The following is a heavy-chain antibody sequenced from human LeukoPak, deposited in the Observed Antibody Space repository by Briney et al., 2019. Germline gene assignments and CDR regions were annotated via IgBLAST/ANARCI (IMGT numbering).Heavy chain of an antibody. V-gene: IGHV3-23*01. Sequence: GGSLRLSCAASGFTFSSYAMSWVRQAPGKGLEWVSAISGSGGSTYYADSVKGRFTISRDNSKNTLYLQMNSLRAEDTAVYYCAKDSLDPSIPMVRGAPPSWGQGTLVTVSS. CDR3: AKDSLDPSIPMVRGAPPS. J-gene: IGHJ5*02. CDR2: ISGSGGST. D-gene: IGHD3-10*01. CDR1: GFTFSSYA.